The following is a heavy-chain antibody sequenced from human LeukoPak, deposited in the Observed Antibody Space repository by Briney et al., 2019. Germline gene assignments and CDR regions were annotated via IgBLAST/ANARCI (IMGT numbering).Heavy chain of an antibody. CDR3: ASRKVRGVIGWFDP. J-gene: IGHJ5*02. CDR2: IYTSGST. CDR1: GGSISSGSYY. V-gene: IGHV4-61*02. Sequence: SQTLSLTCTVSGGSISSGSYYWSWIRQPAGKGLEWIGRIYTSGSTNYNPSLKSRVTISVDTSKNQFSLKLSSVTAADTAVYYCASRKVRGVIGWFDPWGQGTLVTVSS. D-gene: IGHD3-10*01.